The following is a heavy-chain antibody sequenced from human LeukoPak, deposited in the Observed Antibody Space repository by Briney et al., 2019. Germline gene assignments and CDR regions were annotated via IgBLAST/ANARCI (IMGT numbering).Heavy chain of an antibody. CDR2: VYFSGNT. CDR1: GGSISSYY. V-gene: IGHV4-59*08. CDR3: ARHLGFCSSTGCNSWFDP. J-gene: IGHJ5*02. Sequence: KPSETLSLTCTVSGGSISSYYWSWIRQPPGKGLEWIGYVYFSGNTNYNPSLKSRVTISVDTSKNQFSLKLISVTAADTAVYYCARHLGFCSSTGCNSWFDPWGQGTLVTVSS. D-gene: IGHD2-2*02.